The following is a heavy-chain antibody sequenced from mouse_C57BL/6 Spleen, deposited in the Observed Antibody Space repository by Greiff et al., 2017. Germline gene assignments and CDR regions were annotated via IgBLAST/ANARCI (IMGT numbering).Heavy chain of an antibody. CDR3: ARYSGSRDYFDY. CDR2: INPNNGGT. Sequence: VQLQQSGPELVKPGASVKISCKASGYTFTDYYMNWVKQSHGKSLEWIGDINPNNGGTSYNQKFKGKATLTVDKSSSTAYMELRSLTSEDSAVYYCARYSGSRDYFDYWGQGTTLTVSS. V-gene: IGHV1-26*01. CDR1: GYTFTDYY. J-gene: IGHJ2*01. D-gene: IGHD1-1*01.